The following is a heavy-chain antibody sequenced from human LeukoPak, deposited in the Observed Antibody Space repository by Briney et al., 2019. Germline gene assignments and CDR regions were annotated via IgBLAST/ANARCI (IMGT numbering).Heavy chain of an antibody. J-gene: IGHJ4*02. CDR2: ISYDGSNK. CDR1: GFTFSSYG. CDR3: AKDYCSGGSCYSGPPDY. Sequence: AGGSLRLSCAASGFTFSSYGMHWVRQAPGKGLEWVSVISYDGSNKYYADSVKGRFTISRDNSKNTLYLQMNSLRAEDTAVYYCAKDYCSGGSCYSGPPDYWGQGTLATVSS. V-gene: IGHV3-30*18. D-gene: IGHD2-15*01.